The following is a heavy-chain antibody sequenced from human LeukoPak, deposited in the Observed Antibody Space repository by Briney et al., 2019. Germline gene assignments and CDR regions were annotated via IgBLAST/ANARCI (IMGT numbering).Heavy chain of an antibody. Sequence: GASVKVSCKASGYTFTGYYMHWVRQAPGQGLEWMGWINPNSGGTNYAQKFQGRVTTTRDTSISTAYMELSRLRSDDTAVYYCARGDTAMVIDYYYYYGMDVWGQGTTVTVSS. D-gene: IGHD5-18*01. CDR1: GYTFTGYY. J-gene: IGHJ6*02. V-gene: IGHV1-2*02. CDR3: ARGDTAMVIDYYYYYGMDV. CDR2: INPNSGGT.